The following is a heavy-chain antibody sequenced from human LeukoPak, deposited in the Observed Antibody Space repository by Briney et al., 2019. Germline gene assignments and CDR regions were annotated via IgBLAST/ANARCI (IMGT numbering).Heavy chain of an antibody. D-gene: IGHD3-22*01. CDR3: ARDLNYYDSSGYYQVAHYGMDV. CDR2: ISAYNGNT. V-gene: IGHV1-18*01. CDR1: GYTFTSYG. J-gene: IGHJ6*02. Sequence: ASVKVSCKASGYTFTSYGISWVRQAPGQRLEWMGWISAYNGNTNYAQKLQGRVTMTTDTSTSTAYMELRSLRSDDTAVYYCARDLNYYDSSGYYQVAHYGMDVWGQGTTVTVSS.